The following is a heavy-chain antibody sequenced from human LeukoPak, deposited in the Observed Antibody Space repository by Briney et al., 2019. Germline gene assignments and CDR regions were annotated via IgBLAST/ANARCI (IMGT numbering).Heavy chain of an antibody. V-gene: IGHV4-61*02. CDR2: IYTSGST. D-gene: IGHD3-10*01. J-gene: IGHJ6*03. Sequence: PSETLSLTCTVSGGSISSGSYYWSWIRQPAGKGLVWIGRIYTSGSTNYNPSLKSRVTISVDTSKNQFSLKLSSVTAADTAVYYCAKGGITMVRGTSLGYYMDVWGKGTTVTISS. CDR1: GGSISSGSYY. CDR3: AKGGITMVRGTSLGYYMDV.